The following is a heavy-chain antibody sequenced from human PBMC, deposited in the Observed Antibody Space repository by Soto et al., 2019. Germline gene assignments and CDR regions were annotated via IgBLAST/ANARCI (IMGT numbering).Heavy chain of an antibody. V-gene: IGHV4-31*03. Sequence: SETLSLTCTVSGGSISSGGYYWSWIRQHPGKGLEWIGYIYYSGSTYYNPSLKSRVTISVDTSKNQFSLKLSSVTAADTAVYYCARGSIAAAGHETNWFDPWGQGTLVTVSS. CDR1: GGSISSGGYY. D-gene: IGHD6-13*01. CDR3: ARGSIAAAGHETNWFDP. J-gene: IGHJ5*02. CDR2: IYYSGST.